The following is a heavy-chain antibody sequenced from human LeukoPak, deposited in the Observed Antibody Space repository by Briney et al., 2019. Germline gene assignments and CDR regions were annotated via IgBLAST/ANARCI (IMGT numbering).Heavy chain of an antibody. CDR1: GYTFTSYD. J-gene: IGHJ6*03. D-gene: IGHD3-9*01. Sequence: ASVKVSCKASGYTFTSYDINWVRQAPGQGLEWMGWMNPNSGNTVYAQKFQGRVTMTRNTSISTAYMELSSLRSEDTAVYYCARGADYDILTGYFYYYYMDVWGKGTTVTVSS. CDR3: ARGADYDILTGYFYYYYMDV. V-gene: IGHV1-8*01. CDR2: MNPNSGNT.